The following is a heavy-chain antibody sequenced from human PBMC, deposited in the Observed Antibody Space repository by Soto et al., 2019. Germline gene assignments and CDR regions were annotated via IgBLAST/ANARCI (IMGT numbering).Heavy chain of an antibody. J-gene: IGHJ4*02. D-gene: IGHD3-10*01. CDR1: GFTFSDYY. CDR3: ARAFGKLLPFVF. CDR2: MSSSGNYA. Sequence: QVQLVESGGGLVKPGGSLRLSCAASGFTFSDYYMSWIRQAPGKGLEWVSYMSSSGNYANYANSVRGRFTISRDNGKNSLYLQMNRLIGEDTGTYYSARAFGKLLPFVFWDQGTGVTVSS. V-gene: IGHV3-11*05.